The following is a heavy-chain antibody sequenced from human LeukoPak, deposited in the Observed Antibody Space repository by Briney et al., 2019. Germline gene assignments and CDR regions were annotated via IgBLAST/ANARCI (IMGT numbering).Heavy chain of an antibody. CDR1: GGSFSGYY. CDR3: ASGLSGSYYRDAFDI. CDR2: INHSGST. D-gene: IGHD1-26*01. V-gene: IGHV4-34*01. Sequence: PSETLSLTCAVYGGSFSGYYWSWIRQPPGKGLEWIGEINHSGSTNYNPSLKSRVTISVDTSKNQFSLKLSSVTAADTAVYYCASGLSGSYYRDAFDIWGQGTMVTVSS. J-gene: IGHJ3*02.